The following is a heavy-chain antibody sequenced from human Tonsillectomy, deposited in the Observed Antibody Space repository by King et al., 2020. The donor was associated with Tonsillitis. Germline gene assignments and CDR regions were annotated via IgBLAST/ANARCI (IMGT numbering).Heavy chain of an antibody. Sequence: VQLVESGAEVKKPGASVKVSCKASGYTFNNYVFTWLRQALGQGLKWRGWIIAYNATTHHAPELQGRLTMTTDTSTSTTYMKLRSLRSDDTAVYYCATESLVVPTASHYWGQGTLVTVSS. V-gene: IGHV1-18*04. D-gene: IGHD2-2*01. CDR3: ATESLVVPTASHY. J-gene: IGHJ4*02. CDR2: IIAYNATT. CDR1: GYTFNNYV.